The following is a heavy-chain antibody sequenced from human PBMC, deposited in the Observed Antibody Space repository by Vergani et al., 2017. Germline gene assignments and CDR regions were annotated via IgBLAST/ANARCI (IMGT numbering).Heavy chain of an antibody. Sequence: QVQLQESGPGLVKPSQTLSLTCTVSGSSISSGSYYWSWIRQPAGKGLEWIGRIYTSGSTNYNPSLKSRVTISVDTSKNQFSLKLSSVTAADTAVYYCARGGQYYYDSSGYYDYWGQGTLVTVSS. J-gene: IGHJ4*02. CDR3: ARGGQYYYDSSGYYDY. CDR1: GSSISSGSYY. D-gene: IGHD3-22*01. V-gene: IGHV4-61*02. CDR2: IYTSGST.